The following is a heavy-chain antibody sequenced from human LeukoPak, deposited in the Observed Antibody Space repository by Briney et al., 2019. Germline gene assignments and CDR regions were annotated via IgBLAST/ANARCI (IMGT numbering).Heavy chain of an antibody. CDR3: ARQLGYCSSTSCYTPHFDY. CDR2: IYHSGST. J-gene: IGHJ4*02. D-gene: IGHD2-2*02. Sequence: SETLSLTCTVSGYPISSGYYWGWIRQPPGKGLEWIGSIYHSGSTYYNPSLKSRVTISVDTSKNQFSLKLSSVTAADTAVYYCARQLGYCSSTSCYTPHFDYWGQGTLVTVSS. CDR1: GYPISSGYY. V-gene: IGHV4-38-2*02.